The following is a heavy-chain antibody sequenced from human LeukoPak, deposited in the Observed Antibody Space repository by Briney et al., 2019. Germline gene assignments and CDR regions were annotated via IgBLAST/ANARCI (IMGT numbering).Heavy chain of an antibody. CDR3: AKDPYRVIVATGNYLDP. CDR2: ISGSGDST. Sequence: ESLRLSCDASGFTFSNFALSWVRQAPGKGLEWVSAISGSGDSTYYADSVKGRFTISRDNSKNTVYLQMNSLRSEDTAVYYCAKDPYRVIVATGNYLDPWGQGTLVTVSS. J-gene: IGHJ5*02. D-gene: IGHD2-21*01. CDR1: GFTFSNFA. V-gene: IGHV3-23*01.